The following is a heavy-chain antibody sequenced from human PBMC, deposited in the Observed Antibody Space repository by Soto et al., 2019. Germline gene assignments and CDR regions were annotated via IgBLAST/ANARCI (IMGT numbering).Heavy chain of an antibody. D-gene: IGHD5-12*01. CDR3: ARDRSGSGYDPNYFDY. Sequence: QVQLVQSGAEVKKPGASVKVSCKASGYTFTSYYMHWVRQAPGQGLEWMGIINPSGGSANYAQKFQGRVTMTRDTSTSTVYMELSSLRSEDTAVYSCARDRSGSGYDPNYFDYWGQGTLVTVSS. V-gene: IGHV1-46*01. J-gene: IGHJ4*02. CDR1: GYTFTSYY. CDR2: INPSGGSA.